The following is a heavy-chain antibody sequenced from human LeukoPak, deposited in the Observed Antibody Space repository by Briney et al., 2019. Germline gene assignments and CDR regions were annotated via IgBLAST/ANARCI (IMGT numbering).Heavy chain of an antibody. J-gene: IGHJ3*02. CDR3: AREPYYDSSGYRKWAFDI. CDR1: GYTFTSYY. Sequence: GASVKVSCKASGYTFTSYYMHWVRQAPGQGLEWMGIINPSGGSTSYAQKFQGRVTMTRDTSTSTVYMELSSLRFEDTAVYYCAREPYYDSSGYRKWAFDIWGQGTMVTVSS. D-gene: IGHD3-22*01. V-gene: IGHV1-46*01. CDR2: INPSGGST.